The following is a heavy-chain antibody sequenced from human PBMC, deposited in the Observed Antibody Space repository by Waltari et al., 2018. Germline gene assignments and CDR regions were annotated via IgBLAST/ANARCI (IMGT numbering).Heavy chain of an antibody. CDR2: IYYSGRT. J-gene: IGHJ6*02. D-gene: IGHD1-7*01. CDR1: GGSISSGGYY. Sequence: QVQLQESGPGLVKPSQTLSLPCTVSGGSISSGGYYWSWIRQHPGKGLEWIGYIYYSGRTDHNPSLKSLVTISVDTSKNQFSLKLSSVTAADTAVDYCARARITGTTNPYYYYGMDVWGQGTTVTVSS. V-gene: IGHV4-31*01. CDR3: ARARITGTTNPYYYYGMDV.